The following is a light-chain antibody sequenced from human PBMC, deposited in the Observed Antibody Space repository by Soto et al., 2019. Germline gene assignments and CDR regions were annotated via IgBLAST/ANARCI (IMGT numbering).Light chain of an antibody. Sequence: DIQMTQSPSSLSASVGDRVTITCQASQDISNYLNWYQQKPGKAPKLLTYDASYLETGVPSRFSGSGSVTDFTFTISSLQPEDIATYYCQQYDNLLITFGQGTRLEIK. CDR2: DAS. CDR1: QDISNY. J-gene: IGKJ5*01. V-gene: IGKV1-33*01. CDR3: QQYDNLLIT.